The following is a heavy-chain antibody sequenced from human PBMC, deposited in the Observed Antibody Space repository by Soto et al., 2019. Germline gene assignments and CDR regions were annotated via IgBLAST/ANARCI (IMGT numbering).Heavy chain of an antibody. CDR2: ISYDGSNK. J-gene: IGHJ3*02. V-gene: IGHV3-30*18. D-gene: IGHD3-22*01. Sequence: GGPLRHSCAASGFTFSSYGMHWVSKAQGKGLEWVAVISYDGSNKYYADSVKGRFTISRDNSKNTLYLQMNSLRAEDTAVYYCAKDVWYYDSSGPGAFDIWGQGTMVTV. CDR1: GFTFSSYG. CDR3: AKDVWYYDSSGPGAFDI.